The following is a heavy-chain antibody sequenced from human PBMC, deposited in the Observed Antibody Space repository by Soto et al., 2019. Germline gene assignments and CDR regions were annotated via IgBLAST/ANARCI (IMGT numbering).Heavy chain of an antibody. Sequence: QVQLQESGPGLVKPSGTLSLTCAVSGGSISSNNWWSWVRQPPGKGLEWIGEIYHSGSTNYNPSLESRVTITVDKAKNKFALNLSSVTAADTAVYYCARRTDYYATSGPFDYWGQGTLVTVAA. CDR2: IYHSGST. V-gene: IGHV4-4*02. CDR3: ARRTDYYATSGPFDY. J-gene: IGHJ4*02. D-gene: IGHD3-22*01. CDR1: GGSISSNNW.